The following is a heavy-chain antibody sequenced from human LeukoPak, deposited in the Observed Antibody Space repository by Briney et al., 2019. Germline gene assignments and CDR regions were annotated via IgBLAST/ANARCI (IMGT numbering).Heavy chain of an antibody. Sequence: ASVKVSCKASGYTFTDYYIHWVRQAPGQGLEWMGRINPNSGGTNYAQKFQDRVTMTRDTSISTAYMELSRLGSDDTAVYYCAREAGDGSGSFDYWGQGTLVTVSS. CDR3: AREAGDGSGSFDY. V-gene: IGHV1-2*06. D-gene: IGHD3-10*01. J-gene: IGHJ4*02. CDR1: GYTFTDYY. CDR2: INPNSGGT.